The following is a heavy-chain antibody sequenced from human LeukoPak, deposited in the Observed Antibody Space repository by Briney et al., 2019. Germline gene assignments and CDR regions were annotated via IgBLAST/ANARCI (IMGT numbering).Heavy chain of an antibody. CDR2: ISGSGGST. CDR1: GSTFSSYA. D-gene: IGHD3-10*01. J-gene: IGHJ4*02. CDR3: AATRVCGGVLLRPNCLYFED. V-gene: IGHV3-23*01. Sequence: GGSLRLSCAASGSTFSSYAMSWVRQAPGKGLEWVSAISGSGGSTYYADSVKGRFTISRDNSKNTLYLQMNSLRAEDTAIYYCAATRVCGGVLLRPNCLYFEDWGQGTLVTVSS.